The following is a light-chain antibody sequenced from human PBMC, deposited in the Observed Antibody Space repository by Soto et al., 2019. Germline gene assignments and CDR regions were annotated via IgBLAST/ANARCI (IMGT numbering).Light chain of an antibody. CDR2: GAS. CDR3: QHYVTSPWT. V-gene: IGKV3-20*01. CDR1: QSVSSNY. Sequence: EIVLTQSPGTLSLSPGEGATLSCRASQSVSSNYLAWYQQKPGQAPRVLIYGASSRVTGIPDRFSGSGSGTDFTLTISRLEPEDFAVYYCQHYVTSPWTFGQGTKVEIK. J-gene: IGKJ1*01.